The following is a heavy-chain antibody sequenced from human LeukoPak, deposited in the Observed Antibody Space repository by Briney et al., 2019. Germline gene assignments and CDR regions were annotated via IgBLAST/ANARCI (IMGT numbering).Heavy chain of an antibody. CDR2: ISGSGGST. D-gene: IGHD6-13*01. J-gene: IGHJ4*02. CDR3: AILPGYSSSWYEVDY. V-gene: IGHV3-23*01. CDR1: GFTFSCYA. Sequence: GGSLRLSCAASGFTFSCYAMSWVRQAPGKGLEWVSGISGSGGSTYYADSVKGRFTISRDNSKNTLYLQMNSPRAEDTAVYYCAILPGYSSSWYEVDYWGQGTLVTVSS.